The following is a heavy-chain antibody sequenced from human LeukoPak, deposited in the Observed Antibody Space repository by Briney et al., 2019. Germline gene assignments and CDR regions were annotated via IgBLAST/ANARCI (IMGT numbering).Heavy chain of an antibody. CDR1: GFTLSSYT. J-gene: IGHJ4*02. CDR3: TRGGSLWFGELLSHLDY. CDR2: IRSKAYGGTT. D-gene: IGHD3-10*01. V-gene: IGHV3-49*04. Sequence: PGGSLRLSCAASGFTLSSYTMNWVRQAPGKGLEWVGFIRSKAYGGTTEYAASVKGRFTISRDDSKSIAYLQMNSLKTEDTAVYYCTRGGSLWFGELLSHLDYWGQGTLVTVSS.